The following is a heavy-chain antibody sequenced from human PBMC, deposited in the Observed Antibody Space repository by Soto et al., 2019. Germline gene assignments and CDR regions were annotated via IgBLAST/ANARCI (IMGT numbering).Heavy chain of an antibody. CDR1: GYTFTSYG. CDR2: ISAYNGNT. J-gene: IGHJ6*02. Sequence: ASVKVSCKASGYTFTSYGISWVRQAPGQGLEWMGWISAYNGNTNYAQKPQGRVTMTTDTSTSTAYMELRSLRSDDTAVYYCARDHMVRGTGWYYYYGMDVWGQGTTVTVSS. V-gene: IGHV1-18*04. CDR3: ARDHMVRGTGWYYYYGMDV. D-gene: IGHD3-10*01.